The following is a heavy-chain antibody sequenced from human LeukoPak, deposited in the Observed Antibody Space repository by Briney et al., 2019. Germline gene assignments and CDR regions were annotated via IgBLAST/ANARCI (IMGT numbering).Heavy chain of an antibody. CDR2: IYYSGST. V-gene: IGHV4-39*01. D-gene: IGHD3-22*01. J-gene: IGHJ4*02. CDR1: GGSISSSGYY. Sequence: SETLSLTCIVSGGSISSSGYYWSWIRQPPGKGLEWIGSIYYSGSTYYNPSLKSRVTISVDTSKNQFSLNLRSVTAGDTAVYYCARLLEYYDSRGYFDYWGQGTPVTVSS. CDR3: ARLLEYYDSRGYFDY.